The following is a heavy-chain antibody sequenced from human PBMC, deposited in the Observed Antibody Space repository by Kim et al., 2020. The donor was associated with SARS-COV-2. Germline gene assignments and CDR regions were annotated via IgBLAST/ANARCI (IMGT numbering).Heavy chain of an antibody. J-gene: IGHJ4*02. CDR2: LSHIGST. D-gene: IGHD3-16*01. Sequence: SETLSVTCSVSGASISSSYWTWIRQPPGKGLEWIGYLSHIGSTHYSPSLKSRVTILVDTSKNQFSLRLSSVTAADTAFYYCADGGGGGGAYWGQGTLVA. CDR1: GASISSSY. V-gene: IGHV4-59*13. CDR3: ADGGGGGGAY.